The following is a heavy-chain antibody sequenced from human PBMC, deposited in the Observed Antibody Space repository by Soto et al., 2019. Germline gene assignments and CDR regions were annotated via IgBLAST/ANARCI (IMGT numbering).Heavy chain of an antibody. CDR2: ISSSGSTI. D-gene: IGHD2-2*01. CDR1: GFTFSDYY. Sequence: GGSLRLSCAASGFTFSDYYMSWIRQAPGKGLEWVSYISSSGSTIYYADSVKGRFTISRDNAKNSLYLQMNSLRAEDTAVYYCARSAGGYIVLVPADYYYGMDVWGQGTTVTVSS. J-gene: IGHJ6*02. CDR3: ARSAGGYIVLVPADYYYGMDV. V-gene: IGHV3-11*01.